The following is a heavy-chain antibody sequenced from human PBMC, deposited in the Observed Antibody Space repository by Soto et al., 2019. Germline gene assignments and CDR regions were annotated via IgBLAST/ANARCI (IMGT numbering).Heavy chain of an antibody. D-gene: IGHD3-10*01. V-gene: IGHV3-9*01. J-gene: IGHJ4*02. Sequence: EVQLLESGGDLVQPGRSLRLSCAASGFTFDDYALFWVRQAPGKGLEWVSGITWNSGIIGYADSVKGRFTISRDNTKNSQYWQMNSLTVDDTAFYYCAKGIGYGSGRHFDHWGQGILVTVSP. CDR2: ITWNSGII. CDR1: GFTFDDYA. CDR3: AKGIGYGSGRHFDH.